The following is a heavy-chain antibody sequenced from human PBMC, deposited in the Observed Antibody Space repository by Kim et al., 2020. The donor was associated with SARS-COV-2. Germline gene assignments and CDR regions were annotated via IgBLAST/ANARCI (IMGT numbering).Heavy chain of an antibody. V-gene: IGHV3-9*01. Sequence: YGDTVKDRFTISRDNANNSLYLQMNSLRPEDTALYYCARAVAGTFYGMDVWGQGTTVTVSS. J-gene: IGHJ6*02. D-gene: IGHD6-19*01. CDR3: ARAVAGTFYGMDV.